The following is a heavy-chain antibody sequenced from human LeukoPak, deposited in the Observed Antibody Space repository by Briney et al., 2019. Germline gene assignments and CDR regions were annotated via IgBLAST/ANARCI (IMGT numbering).Heavy chain of an antibody. Sequence: GGSLLLSCAASGFTFCSSAMSWVRQVPGKGLEWVSGISASGGSTYYADSVRGRFTISRDNSKNTLYLQMNSLRAEDTAVYYCAKSSAGTYYYDSSGHYAWYYFDYWGQGTLVTVSS. CDR2: ISASGGST. V-gene: IGHV3-23*01. CDR1: GFTFCSSA. CDR3: AKSSAGTYYYDSSGHYAWYYFDY. D-gene: IGHD3-22*01. J-gene: IGHJ4*02.